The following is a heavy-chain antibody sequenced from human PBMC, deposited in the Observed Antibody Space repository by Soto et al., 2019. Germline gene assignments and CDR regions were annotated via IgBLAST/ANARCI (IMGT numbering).Heavy chain of an antibody. D-gene: IGHD5-18*01. Sequence: ASVKVSCKAFGYTFTGYYSHWVLKAPGQGLEWMGWINSNSGGTNYAKKFQCWLTMTRDTSLSTAYMELSRLRSDDTAVYYCVRVLGGYNYGYSHYYGMDVWGQGTTVTVSS. CDR3: VRVLGGYNYGYSHYYGMDV. J-gene: IGHJ6*02. V-gene: IGHV1-2*04. CDR2: INSNSGGT. CDR1: GYTFTGYY.